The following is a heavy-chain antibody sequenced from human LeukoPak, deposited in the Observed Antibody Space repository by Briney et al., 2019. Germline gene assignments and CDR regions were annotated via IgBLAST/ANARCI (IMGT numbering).Heavy chain of an antibody. Sequence: SETLSLTCAFSSGSISSYYWNWVRQPPGKGLEWIGYIYYSGTTNYNPSLKSRVTMSVDTSKNQFSLRLNSVTAADTAVYYCARWSFGSGSYGFDIWGQGTMVTVSS. CDR1: SGSISSYY. CDR3: ARWSFGSGSYGFDI. D-gene: IGHD3-10*01. CDR2: IYYSGTT. V-gene: IGHV4-59*08. J-gene: IGHJ3*02.